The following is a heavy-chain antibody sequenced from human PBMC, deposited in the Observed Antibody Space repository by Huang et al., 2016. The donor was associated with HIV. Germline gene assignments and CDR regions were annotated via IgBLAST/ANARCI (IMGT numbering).Heavy chain of an antibody. J-gene: IGHJ6*02. CDR3: ATKTGAMDI. Sequence: VESGGRLVQPGGSIRLSCVGSTFSFGAYWMSLVRETPGKGVEWVANIKQAESEKYYVESVKGRFNISRDNAEKSLFLQIDNVRVEDTATYYCATKTGAMDIWGQGTAVTVS. CDR1: TFSFGAYW. CDR2: IKQAESEK. V-gene: IGHV3-7*01. D-gene: IGHD1-7*01.